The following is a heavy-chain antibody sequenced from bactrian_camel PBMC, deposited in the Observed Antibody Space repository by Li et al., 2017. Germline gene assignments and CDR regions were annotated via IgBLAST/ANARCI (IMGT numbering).Heavy chain of an antibody. Sequence: VQLVESGGGLVHPGGSLRVSCVASGFPFGSYDITWVRQAPGKECEGVAALDRDGTATYVNSVKGRFTISKDNAKNILYLQMNSLKPDDSAIYYCAAVQGEKCASAALLDIYNYFGQGTQVTVS. V-gene: IGHV3S10*01. J-gene: IGHJ4*01. CDR2: LDRDGTA. D-gene: IGHD3*01. CDR1: GFPFGSYD.